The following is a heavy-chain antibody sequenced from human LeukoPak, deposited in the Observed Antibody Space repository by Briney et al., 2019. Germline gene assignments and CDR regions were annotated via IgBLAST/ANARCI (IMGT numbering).Heavy chain of an antibody. CDR1: GYTFTSYD. CDR2: ISPNSGGT. D-gene: IGHD1-26*01. Sequence: ASVKVSCKASGYTFTSYDINWVRQATGQGLEWMGWISPNSGGTNYAQKFQGRVTMTRDTSISTAYMELSRLRSDDTAVYYCARVGSYAAYNWFDPWGQGTLVTVSS. CDR3: ARVGSYAAYNWFDP. V-gene: IGHV1-2*02. J-gene: IGHJ5*02.